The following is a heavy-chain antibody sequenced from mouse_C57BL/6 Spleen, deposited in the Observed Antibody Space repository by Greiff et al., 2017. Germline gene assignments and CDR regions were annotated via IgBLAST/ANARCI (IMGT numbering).Heavy chain of an antibody. CDR2: ISSGSSTI. CDR1: GFTFSDYG. CDR3: ARDDGLDY. V-gene: IGHV5-17*01. Sequence: EVKLVESGGGLVKPGGSLKISCAASGFTFSDYGMHWVRQAPEKGLEWVAYISSGSSTIYYADTVKGRFTISRDNAKNTLFMQMTSLRSEDTAMYYCARDDGLDYWGQGTSVTVSS. D-gene: IGHD2-3*01. J-gene: IGHJ4*01.